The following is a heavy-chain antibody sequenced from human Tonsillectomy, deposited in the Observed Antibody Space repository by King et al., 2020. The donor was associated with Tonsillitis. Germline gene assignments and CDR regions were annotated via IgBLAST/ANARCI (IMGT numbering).Heavy chain of an antibody. CDR3: AKVAGGGSGSYYDAFDI. J-gene: IGHJ3*02. V-gene: IGHV3-9*01. D-gene: IGHD3-10*01. Sequence: VQLVESGGGLVQPGRSLRLSCAASGFTFDDYAMHWVRQAPGKGLEWVSGISWNSGSIGYVDSVKGRFTISRDNAKNSLYLQMNSLRAEDTALYYCAKVAGGGSGSYYDAFDIWGQGTMVTVSS. CDR1: GFTFDDYA. CDR2: ISWNSGSI.